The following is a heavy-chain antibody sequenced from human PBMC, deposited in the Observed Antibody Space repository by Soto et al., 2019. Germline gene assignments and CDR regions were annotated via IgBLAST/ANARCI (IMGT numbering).Heavy chain of an antibody. V-gene: IGHV4-31*03. Sequence: QVQLQESGPGLVKPSQTLSLTCSVSGASISSGGYYWNWIRQHPGKGLEWIGSIYYSGTTYYNPYLKSRVTISGHTSKNQFSLKLSSVTAADTAVYYCAASCVGCGGFNYYGMDVWGQGTTVTVSS. D-gene: IGHD2-21*01. CDR2: IYYSGTT. J-gene: IGHJ6*02. CDR3: AASCVGCGGFNYYGMDV. CDR1: GASISSGGYY.